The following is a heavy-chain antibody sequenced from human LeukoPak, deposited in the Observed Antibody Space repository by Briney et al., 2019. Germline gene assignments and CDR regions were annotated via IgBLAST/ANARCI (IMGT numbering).Heavy chain of an antibody. D-gene: IGHD5-24*01. CDR1: GYSFTSYW. V-gene: IGHV5-51*01. J-gene: IGHJ4*02. CDR2: IYPGDSDT. CDR3: ARIIEMATTTYYFDY. Sequence: GESLKISCKGSGYSFTSYWIGWVRQMPGKGLEWMGIIYPGDSDTRYSPSFQGQVTISADKSISTAYLQWSSLKASDTAMYYCARIIEMATTTYYFDYWGQGTLVTVSS.